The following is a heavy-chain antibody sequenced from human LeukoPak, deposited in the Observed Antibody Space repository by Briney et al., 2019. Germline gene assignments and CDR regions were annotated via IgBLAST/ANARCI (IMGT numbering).Heavy chain of an antibody. Sequence: MTSQTLSLTCTVSGGSISSGSYYWSWIRQPAGKGLEWIGRIYTSGSTNYNPSLKSRVTMSVDTSKNQFSLKLSSVTAADTAVYYCARERLQKWFDPWGQGTLVTVSS. CDR2: IYTSGST. D-gene: IGHD4-11*01. J-gene: IGHJ5*02. V-gene: IGHV4-61*02. CDR1: GGSISSGSYY. CDR3: ARERLQKWFDP.